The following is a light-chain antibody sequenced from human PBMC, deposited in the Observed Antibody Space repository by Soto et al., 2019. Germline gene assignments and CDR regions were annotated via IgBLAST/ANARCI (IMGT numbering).Light chain of an antibody. V-gene: IGLV2-14*01. J-gene: IGLJ1*01. Sequence: QSALTQPASVSGSPGQSITISCTGTSSDFGGYNYVCWYQQHPGKAPKLMIYDVSNRPSGVSNRFSGSKSGNTASLTISGLQAEDEADYYCSSYTSSSTLYVFGTGTKVTVL. CDR3: SSYTSSSTLYV. CDR2: DVS. CDR1: SSDFGGYNY.